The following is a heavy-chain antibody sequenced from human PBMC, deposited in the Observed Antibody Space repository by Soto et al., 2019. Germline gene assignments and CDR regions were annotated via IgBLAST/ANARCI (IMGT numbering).Heavy chain of an antibody. J-gene: IGHJ6*02. V-gene: IGHV3-30-3*01. CDR1: GFTFSSYA. CDR3: ARDLDIAVAGTVGYYYYYGMDV. Sequence: GGSLRLSCAASGFTFSSYAMHWVRQAPGKGLEWVAVISYDGSNKYYADSVKGRFTISRDNSKNTLYLQMNSLRAEDTAVYYCARDLDIAVAGTVGYYYYYGMDVWGQGTTVTVSS. D-gene: IGHD6-19*01. CDR2: ISYDGSNK.